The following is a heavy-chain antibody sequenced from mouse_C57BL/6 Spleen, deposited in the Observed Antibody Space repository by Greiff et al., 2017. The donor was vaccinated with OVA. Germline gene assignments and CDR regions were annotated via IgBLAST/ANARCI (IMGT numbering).Heavy chain of an antibody. CDR1: GYTFTDYN. J-gene: IGHJ1*03. Sequence: DVKLQESGPELVKPGASVKMSCKASGYTFTDYNMHWVKQSHGKSLEWIGYINPNNGGTSYNQKFKGKATLTVNKSSSTAYMELRSLTSEDSAVYYCALITTVVALGEDFDVWGTGTTVTVSS. D-gene: IGHD1-1*01. CDR2: INPNNGGT. V-gene: IGHV1-22*01. CDR3: ALITTVVALGEDFDV.